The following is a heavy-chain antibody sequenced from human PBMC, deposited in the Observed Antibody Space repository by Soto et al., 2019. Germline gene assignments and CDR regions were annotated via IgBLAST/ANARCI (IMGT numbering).Heavy chain of an antibody. V-gene: IGHV1-69*08. D-gene: IGHD3-22*01. CDR1: GGTFSSYT. Sequence: QVQLVQSGAEVKKPGSSVKVSCKASGGTFSSYTISWVRQAPGQGLEWMGRIIPILGIANYAQKFQGRVTSTADKSTSTAYMELSSLRSEDTAVYYCAREVYYYDSSGYYTHDAFDIWGQGTMVTVSS. J-gene: IGHJ3*02. CDR3: AREVYYYDSSGYYTHDAFDI. CDR2: IIPILGIA.